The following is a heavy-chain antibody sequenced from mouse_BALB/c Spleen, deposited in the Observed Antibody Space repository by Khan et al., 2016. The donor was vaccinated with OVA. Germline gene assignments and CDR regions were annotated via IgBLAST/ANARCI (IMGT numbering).Heavy chain of an antibody. D-gene: IGHD2-2*01. V-gene: IGHV1-61*01. CDR3: ARREKYGYDPSWFAY. J-gene: IGHJ3*01. CDR2: IDPSDSET. CDR1: GYTFTSYW. Sequence: QVQLQQSGAELVRPGASVKLSCKASGYTFTSYWMNWVKQRPGQGLEWIGMIDPSDSETHYNQIFKDKATLTVDKSSSTAYMHLSSLTSEDSAVDYCARREKYGYDPSWFAYWGQGTLVTVSA.